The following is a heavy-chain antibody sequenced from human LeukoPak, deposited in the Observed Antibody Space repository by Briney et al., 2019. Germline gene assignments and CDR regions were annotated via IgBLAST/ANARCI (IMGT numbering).Heavy chain of an antibody. J-gene: IGHJ4*02. V-gene: IGHV3-23*01. D-gene: IGHD2-15*01. CDR1: GFTFSNYA. CDR2: ITGSGGDA. CDR3: AKGLKGCSGSSCYYFFDF. Sequence: GGSLRLSCAASGFTFSNYAMNWVRQAPGKGLEWVSSITGSGGDAYYADSVKGRFTISRDNSKNTLDLQMNSLRAEDRAVYYCAKGLKGCSGSSCYYFFDFWGQGALITVSS.